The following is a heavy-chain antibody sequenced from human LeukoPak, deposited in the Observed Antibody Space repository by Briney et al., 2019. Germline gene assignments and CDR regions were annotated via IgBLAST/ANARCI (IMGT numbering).Heavy chain of an antibody. Sequence: GGSLRLSCAASGFTFSGYEMTWVRQAPGKGLEWVSYIGSRGTTIYYADPVEGRFTISRDNAKSSLYLQMNSLRGEDTAVYYCATVLWGGQFDYWGQGTQVTVSS. J-gene: IGHJ4*02. CDR2: IGSRGTTI. D-gene: IGHD2-21*01. V-gene: IGHV3-48*03. CDR1: GFTFSGYE. CDR3: ATVLWGGQFDY.